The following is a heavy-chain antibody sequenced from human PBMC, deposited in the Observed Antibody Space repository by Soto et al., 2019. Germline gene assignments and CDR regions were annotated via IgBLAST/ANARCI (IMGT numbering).Heavy chain of an antibody. V-gene: IGHV4-30-4*01. CDR1: GGSISSGDYY. CDR3: ARESSGYVLGYYYYGMDV. Sequence: TLSLTCTVSGGSISSGDYYWSWIRQPPGKGLEWIGYIYYSGSTYYNPSLKSRVTISVDTSKNQFSLKLSSVTAADTAVYYCARESSGYVLGYYYYGMDVWGQGTTVTVSS. J-gene: IGHJ6*02. CDR2: IYYSGST. D-gene: IGHD5-12*01.